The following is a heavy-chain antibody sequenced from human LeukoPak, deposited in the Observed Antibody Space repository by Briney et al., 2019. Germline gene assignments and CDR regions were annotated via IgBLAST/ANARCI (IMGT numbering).Heavy chain of an antibody. Sequence: GGSLRLSCAASGFTVSSNYMSWVRQAPGKGLEWVSVTYSNGRTYYADSVKGRFTISRDNSKNTLYLQMNSLRAEDTAVYYCARSWVDYGVTFDYWGQGTLVTASS. J-gene: IGHJ4*02. CDR1: GFTVSSNY. CDR2: TYSNGRT. D-gene: IGHD4-17*01. CDR3: ARSWVDYGVTFDY. V-gene: IGHV3-66*03.